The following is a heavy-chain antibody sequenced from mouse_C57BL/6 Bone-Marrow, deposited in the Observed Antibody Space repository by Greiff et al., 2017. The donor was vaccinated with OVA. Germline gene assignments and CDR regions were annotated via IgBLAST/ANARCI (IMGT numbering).Heavy chain of an antibody. CDR1: GYSITSGYY. V-gene: IGHV3-6*01. CDR3: ATRGYYYGSSYFDY. J-gene: IGHJ2*01. D-gene: IGHD1-1*01. CDR2: ISYDGSN. Sequence: ESGPGLVKPSQSLSLTCSVTGYSITSGYYWNWIRQFPGNKLEWMGYISYDGSNNYNPSLKNRISITRDTSKNQFFLKLNSVTTEDTATYYCATRGYYYGSSYFDYWGQGTTLTVSS.